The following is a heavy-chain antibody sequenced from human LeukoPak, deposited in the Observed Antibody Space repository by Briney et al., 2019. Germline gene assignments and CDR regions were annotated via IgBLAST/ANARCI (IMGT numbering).Heavy chain of an antibody. CDR2: IYYSGST. J-gene: IGHJ6*03. Sequence: SETLSLTCTVSGGSISSYYWSWIRQPPGKGLEWIGYIYYSGSTNYNPSLKSRVTISVDTSKNQFSLKLSSVTAADTAVYYCARDRAYGSGSYYNSSDQLPSFQKYYYYMDVWGKGTTVTVSS. CDR3: ARDRAYGSGSYYNSSDQLPSFQKYYYYMDV. V-gene: IGHV4-59*01. D-gene: IGHD3-10*01. CDR1: GGSISSYY.